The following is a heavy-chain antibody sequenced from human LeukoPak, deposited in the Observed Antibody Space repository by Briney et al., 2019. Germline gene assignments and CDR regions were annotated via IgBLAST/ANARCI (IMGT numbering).Heavy chain of an antibody. Sequence: QPGGSLRLSCAASGFTFSSYTMHWVRQAPGKGLEWVAIISYDGTSKYYADSVKGRFTISRDNSKNTLYLQMNNLRAEDTAVYYCASRPASETYFAVFDYWGQGTLVTVSS. V-gene: IGHV3-30-3*01. J-gene: IGHJ4*02. CDR2: ISYDGTSK. CDR3: ASRPASETYFAVFDY. CDR1: GFTFSSYT. D-gene: IGHD1-26*01.